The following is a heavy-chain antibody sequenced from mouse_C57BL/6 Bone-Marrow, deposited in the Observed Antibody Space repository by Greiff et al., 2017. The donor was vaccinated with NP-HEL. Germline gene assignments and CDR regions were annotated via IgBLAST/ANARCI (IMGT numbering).Heavy chain of an antibody. CDR3: ARSIYYYGSSHWYFDV. Sequence: VQVVESGAELVKPGASVKLSCKASGYTFTSYWMHWVKQRPGQGLEWIGMIHPNSGSTNYNEKFKSKATLTVDKSSSTAYMQLSSLTSEDSAVYYCARSIYYYGSSHWYFDVWGTGTTVTVSS. CDR2: IHPNSGST. V-gene: IGHV1-64*01. J-gene: IGHJ1*03. CDR1: GYTFTSYW. D-gene: IGHD1-1*01.